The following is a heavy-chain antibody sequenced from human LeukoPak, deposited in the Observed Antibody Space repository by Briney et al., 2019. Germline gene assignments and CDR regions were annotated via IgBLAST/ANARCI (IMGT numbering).Heavy chain of an antibody. V-gene: IGHV5-51*01. Sequence: GESLQISCKGSGYSFTSYWIGWVRQLPGKGLEWMGIIYPGDSDTRYSPSFQGQVTISADKSISTAYLQWSSLKASDTAMYYCARPDGITMIVGAFDIWGQGTMVTVSS. J-gene: IGHJ3*02. CDR1: GYSFTSYW. CDR2: IYPGDSDT. D-gene: IGHD3-22*01. CDR3: ARPDGITMIVGAFDI.